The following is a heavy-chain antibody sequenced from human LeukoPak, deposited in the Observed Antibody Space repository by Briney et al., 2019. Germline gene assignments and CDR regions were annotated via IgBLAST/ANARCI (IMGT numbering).Heavy chain of an antibody. CDR3: ASWSKDYYGSGSYYKDAFDI. CDR1: GGTFSSYA. J-gene: IGHJ3*02. Sequence: SVTVSYKASGGTFSSYAISWVRQAPGQGREGMGGIIPIFGTANYAQKFQGRVTITADESTSTAYMELSSLRSEDTAVYYCASWSKDYYGSGSYYKDAFDIWGQGTMVTVSS. V-gene: IGHV1-69*01. D-gene: IGHD3-10*01. CDR2: IIPIFGTA.